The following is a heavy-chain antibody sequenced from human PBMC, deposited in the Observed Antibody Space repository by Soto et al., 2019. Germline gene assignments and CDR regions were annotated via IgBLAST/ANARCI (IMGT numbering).Heavy chain of an antibody. D-gene: IGHD1-26*01. V-gene: IGHV3-7*01. Sequence: LRLSCVVSGFMFTKHWMGWVRQVPGKGLEWLANINEDGSEKNYVDSVKGRFTISRDNAKNSLYLQMNSLRDEDTAVYYCAGRGIVGGIWDYWGQGTLVTVSS. CDR1: GFMFTKHW. CDR2: INEDGSEK. J-gene: IGHJ4*02. CDR3: AGRGIVGGIWDY.